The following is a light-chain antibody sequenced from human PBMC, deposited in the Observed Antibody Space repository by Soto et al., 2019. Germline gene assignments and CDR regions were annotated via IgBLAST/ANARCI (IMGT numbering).Light chain of an antibody. CDR3: QRYNTWTRAT. Sequence: VSTLFPATLSVSPGDRATLSCRASQSISSNLAWYQQKPGQAPRLLMFRTSSRATGFPARFSGSGSGTEFNLTISSLQSEDFGVYYCQRYNTWTRATFAGGAKVDI. V-gene: IGKV3-15*01. CDR2: RTS. J-gene: IGKJ4*01. CDR1: QSISSN.